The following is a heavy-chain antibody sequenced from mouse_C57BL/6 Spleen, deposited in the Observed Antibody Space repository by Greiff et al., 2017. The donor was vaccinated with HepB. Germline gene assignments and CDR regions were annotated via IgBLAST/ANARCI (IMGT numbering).Heavy chain of an antibody. CDR3: ASRDFDV. CDR1: GYAFSSSW. J-gene: IGHJ1*03. Sequence: VKLQESGPELVKPGASVKISCKASGYAFSSSWMNWVKQRPGKGLEWIGRIYPGDGDTNYNGKFKGKATLTADKSSSTAYMQLSSLTSEDSAVYFCASRDFDVWGTGTTVTVSS. D-gene: IGHD3-1*01. CDR2: IYPGDGDT. V-gene: IGHV1-82*01.